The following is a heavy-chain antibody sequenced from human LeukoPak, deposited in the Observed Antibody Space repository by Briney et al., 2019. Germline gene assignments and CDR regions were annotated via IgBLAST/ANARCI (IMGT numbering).Heavy chain of an antibody. CDR3: ARDVRYCSGGSCSNWFDP. Sequence: SETLSLTCTVSGGSTSSYYWSWIRQPPGKGLEWIGYIYYSGSTNYNPSLKSRVTISVDTSKNQFSLKLSSVTAADTAVYYCARDVRYCSGGSCSNWFDPWGQGTLVTVSS. V-gene: IGHV4-59*01. CDR2: IYYSGST. D-gene: IGHD2-15*01. J-gene: IGHJ5*02. CDR1: GGSTSSYY.